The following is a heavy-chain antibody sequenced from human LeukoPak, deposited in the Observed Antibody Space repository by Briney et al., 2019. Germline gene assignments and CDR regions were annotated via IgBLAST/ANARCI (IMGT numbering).Heavy chain of an antibody. Sequence: PGGSLRLSCAASGFTFSNYWMSWVRQAPGKGLEWVAKIQKGGSEKYYVDSVKGRFTISRDNAKSSLSLQMNSLRAEDTAVYYCARTGGLDIWGQGTMVTVSS. CDR1: GFTFSNYW. V-gene: IGHV3-7*04. J-gene: IGHJ3*02. CDR2: IQKGGSEK. CDR3: ARTGGLDI. D-gene: IGHD2-8*02.